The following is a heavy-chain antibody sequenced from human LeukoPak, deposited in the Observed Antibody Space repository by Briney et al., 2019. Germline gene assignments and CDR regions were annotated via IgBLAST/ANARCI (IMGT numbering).Heavy chain of an antibody. V-gene: IGHV4-59*01. D-gene: IGHD1-1*01. J-gene: IGHJ4*02. CDR1: GGSISSYY. Sequence: PSETLSLTCTVSGGSISSYYWSWIRQPPGKGLEWIGYIYYSGSTNYNPSLKSRVTISVDTSKNQFSLKLSSVTAADTAVYYCARDLGRGNDYWGQGTLVTVFS. CDR3: ARDLGRGNDY. CDR2: IYYSGST.